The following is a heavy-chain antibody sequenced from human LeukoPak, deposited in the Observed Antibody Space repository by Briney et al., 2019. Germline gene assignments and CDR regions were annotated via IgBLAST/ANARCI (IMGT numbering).Heavy chain of an antibody. Sequence: GASVKVSCKASGGTFSSYAISRVRQAPGQGLEWMGRIIPVFGTANYAQKFQGRVTITTDESTSTAYMELSSLRSEDTAVYYCARAYQLPPDAFDIWGQGTMVTVSS. V-gene: IGHV1-69*05. J-gene: IGHJ3*02. CDR1: GGTFSSYA. CDR3: ARAYQLPPDAFDI. CDR2: IIPVFGTA. D-gene: IGHD2-2*01.